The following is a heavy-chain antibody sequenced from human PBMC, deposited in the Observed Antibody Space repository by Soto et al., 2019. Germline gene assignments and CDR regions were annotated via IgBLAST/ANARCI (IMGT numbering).Heavy chain of an antibody. V-gene: IGHV4-30-4*01. CDR1: AGSADRGDYY. CDR2: VSSYRRAS. Sequence: PSETLSLTCTVSAGSADRGDYYWTCFRQPPGKGPGCIAYVSSYRRASHSNPPIKSPLTIWLGTPTNQFSLKLSSVTAADTAVYYCARGYSESSEYLVDRLIGEYGCRGSLVTLSS. D-gene: IGHD3-22*01. J-gene: IGHJ4*02. CDR3: ARGYSESSEYLVDRLIGEY.